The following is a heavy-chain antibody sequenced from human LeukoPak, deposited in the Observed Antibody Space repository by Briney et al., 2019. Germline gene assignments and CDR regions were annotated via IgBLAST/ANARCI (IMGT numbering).Heavy chain of an antibody. CDR2: MNPNSGNT. CDR1: GYTFTSYD. J-gene: IGHJ4*02. Sequence: GASVKVSCKASGYTFTSYDINWVRQATGQGLEWMGWMNPNSGNTGYAQKFQGRVTITRNTSISTAYMELSSLRSEDTAVYYCAKARDYGDYVRYFEYWGQGTLVTVSS. V-gene: IGHV1-8*03. D-gene: IGHD4-17*01. CDR3: AKARDYGDYVRYFEY.